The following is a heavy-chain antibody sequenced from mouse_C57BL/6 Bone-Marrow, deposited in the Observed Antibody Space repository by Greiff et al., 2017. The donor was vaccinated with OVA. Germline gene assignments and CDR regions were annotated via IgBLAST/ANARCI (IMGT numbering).Heavy chain of an antibody. CDR2: IWSDGST. D-gene: IGHD2-5*01. J-gene: IGHJ4*01. V-gene: IGHV2-6*03. CDR3: ARYDSNYDYYAMDY. Sequence: VKLMESGPGLVAPSQSLSITCTVSGFSLTSYGVHWVRQPPGKGLEWLVVIWSDGSTTYNSALKSRLSISKDNSKSQVFLKMNSLQTDDTAMYYCARYDSNYDYYAMDYWGQGTSVTVSS. CDR1: GFSLTSYG.